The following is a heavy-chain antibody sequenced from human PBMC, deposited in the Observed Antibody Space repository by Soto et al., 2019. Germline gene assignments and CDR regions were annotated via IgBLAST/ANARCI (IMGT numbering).Heavy chain of an antibody. D-gene: IGHD2-2*01. V-gene: IGHV4-31*03. CDR2: IYYSGRT. J-gene: IGHJ6*02. CDR1: GGSISSGGYY. CDR3: SRLGEDCSSTSCYLGYYYAMDV. Sequence: QVQLQESGPGLVKPSQTLSLTCSVSGGSISSGGYYWSWIHQHPGKGLEWIGYIYYSGRTFYNPSLNSRVSISVDTSKNQFSLKLSSVTAADAGVYYCSRLGEDCSSTSCYLGYYYAMDVWGQGTTVTVSS.